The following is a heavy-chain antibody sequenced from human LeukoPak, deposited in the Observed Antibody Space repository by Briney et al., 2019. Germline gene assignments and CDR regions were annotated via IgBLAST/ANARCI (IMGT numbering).Heavy chain of an antibody. Sequence: GGSLRLSCAASGFTFSSYGMHWVRQAPGKGLEWVAVISYDGSNKYYADSVKGRFTISRDNSKNTLYLQMNSLRAEDTAVYYCAKGHTTVTTLRYWGQGTLVTVSS. V-gene: IGHV3-30*18. CDR1: GFTFSSYG. CDR3: AKGHTTVTTLRY. D-gene: IGHD4-17*01. J-gene: IGHJ4*02. CDR2: ISYDGSNK.